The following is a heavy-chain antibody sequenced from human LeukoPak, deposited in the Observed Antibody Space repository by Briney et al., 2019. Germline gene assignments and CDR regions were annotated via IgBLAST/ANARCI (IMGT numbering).Heavy chain of an antibody. J-gene: IGHJ4*02. Sequence: PSETLSLTCTVSGGSISSYYWSWIRQPPGKGLEWIGYIYYSGSTNYNPSLKSRVTISVDTSKNQFSLKLGSVTAADTAVYYCARGSSVEMATISFGYWGQGTLVTVSS. CDR2: IYYSGST. D-gene: IGHD5-24*01. CDR3: ARGSSVEMATISFGY. CDR1: GGSISSYY. V-gene: IGHV4-59*01.